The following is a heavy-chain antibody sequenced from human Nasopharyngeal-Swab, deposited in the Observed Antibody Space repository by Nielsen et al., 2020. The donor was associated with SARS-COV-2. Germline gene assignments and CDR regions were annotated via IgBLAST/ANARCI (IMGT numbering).Heavy chain of an antibody. CDR2: ISSSSYI. J-gene: IGHJ4*02. D-gene: IGHD5-12*01. CDR3: ARDPYSGEGDY. CDR1: GFTFNTYS. V-gene: IGHV3-21*01. Sequence: GESLKISCAASGFTFNTYSMNWVRQAPGKGLEWVSSISSSSYIYYADSVKGRFTISRDNAKNSLYLQMNSLRAEDTAVYYCARDPYSGEGDYWGQGTLVTVSS.